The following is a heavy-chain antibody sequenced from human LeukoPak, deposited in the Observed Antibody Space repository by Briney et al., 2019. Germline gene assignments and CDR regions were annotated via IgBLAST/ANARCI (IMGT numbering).Heavy chain of an antibody. D-gene: IGHD3-3*01. CDR1: GGSFSGYY. J-gene: IGHJ6*02. Sequence: SETLSLTCAVYGGSFSGYYWSCIPHPPGKGLEYIGEINHCENTNYNPSLKSRVTISVDRSQNQFSLKLSYVTAADSPVYYCARGDHYDSSLYGMDVWGQGTTVTVSS. CDR2: INHCENT. CDR3: ARGDHYDSSLYGMDV. V-gene: IGHV4-34*01.